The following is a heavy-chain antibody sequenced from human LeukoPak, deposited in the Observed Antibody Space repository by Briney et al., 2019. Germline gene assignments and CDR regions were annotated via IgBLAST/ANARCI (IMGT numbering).Heavy chain of an antibody. Sequence: SETLSLTCTVSGGSISSYYWSWIRQPPGKGLEWIGYIYYSGSTNYSPSLKSRVTISVDTSKNQFSLKLSSVTAADTAVYYCARRVVVSSYAFDIWGQGTMVTVSS. CDR3: ARRVVVSSYAFDI. CDR2: IYYSGST. D-gene: IGHD2-15*01. CDR1: GGSISSYY. V-gene: IGHV4-59*08. J-gene: IGHJ3*02.